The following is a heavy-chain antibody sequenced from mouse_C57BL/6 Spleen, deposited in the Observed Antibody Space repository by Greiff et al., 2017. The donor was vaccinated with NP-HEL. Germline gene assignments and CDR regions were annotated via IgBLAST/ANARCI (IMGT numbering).Heavy chain of an antibody. J-gene: IGHJ2*01. CDR2: IPPSSGYT. V-gene: IGHV1-4*01. CDR1: GYTFTSYT. CDR3: ARELGPGYYFDY. Sequence: QVQLHHSFSSLARPGASVKMSCKASGYTFTSYTMHWVQQRPGPGLDCIGYIPPSSGYTKYNQKFKDKATLTADKSSSTAYMQLSSLTSEDSAVYYCARELGPGYYFDYWGQGTTLTVSS. D-gene: IGHD4-1*01.